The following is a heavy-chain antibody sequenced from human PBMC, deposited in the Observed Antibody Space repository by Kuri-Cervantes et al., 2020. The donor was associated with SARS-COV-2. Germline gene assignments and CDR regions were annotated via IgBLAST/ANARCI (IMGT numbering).Heavy chain of an antibody. V-gene: IGHV4-59*01. Sequence: SETLSLTCTVSGGSISSYYRSWIRQPPGKGLEWIGYIYYSGSTNYNPSLKSRVTISVDTSKNQFSLKLSSVTAADTAVYYCARGFYFFSGYYYYGMDVWGQGTTVTVSS. J-gene: IGHJ6*02. CDR1: GGSISSYY. CDR3: ARGFYFFSGYYYYGMDV. D-gene: IGHD2/OR15-2a*01. CDR2: IYYSGST.